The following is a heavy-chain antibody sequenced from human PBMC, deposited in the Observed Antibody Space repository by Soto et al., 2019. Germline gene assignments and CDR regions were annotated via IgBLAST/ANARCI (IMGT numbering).Heavy chain of an antibody. D-gene: IGHD5-12*01. CDR2: IYYSGST. Sequence: SATLSLTGPVCGRSIGSSGCYWGWIRQPPGKGLEWIGSIYYSGSTYYNPSLKSRVTISVDTSKNQFSLKLSSVTAADTAVYYCARLLRDKYYGMDVWGQGTTVT. CDR1: GRSIGSSGCY. V-gene: IGHV4-39*01. CDR3: ARLLRDKYYGMDV. J-gene: IGHJ6*02.